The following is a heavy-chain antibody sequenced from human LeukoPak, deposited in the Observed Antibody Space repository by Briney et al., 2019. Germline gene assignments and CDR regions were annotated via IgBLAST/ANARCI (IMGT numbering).Heavy chain of an antibody. Sequence: SETLSLTCTVSGGSINSYYWSWIRQPPGKGLEWIGYVSDTGSTNYNPSLKSRVTISVDTSKNQFYLKLTSVTAADTAVYYCARTTTTFDDWGYGTLVTVSS. CDR2: VSDTGST. CDR3: ARTTTTFDD. CDR1: GGSINSYY. V-gene: IGHV4-59*01. D-gene: IGHD4-11*01. J-gene: IGHJ4*01.